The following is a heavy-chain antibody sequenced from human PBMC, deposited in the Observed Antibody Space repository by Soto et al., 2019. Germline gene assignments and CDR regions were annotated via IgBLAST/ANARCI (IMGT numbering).Heavy chain of an antibody. J-gene: IGHJ4*02. CDR2: MTPKSGYT. V-gene: IGHV1-8*02. Sequence: QVQLMQSGAEVRKPGASVKVSCKASGYTFTDYDINWVRQATGQGLEWLGWMTPKSGYTGYAQKFQGRVTLTRDTSRGTAYMELSGLTSEDTAVYYCTRNLYNTGDFDHWGQGPLVTVSS. CDR1: GYTFTDYD. D-gene: IGHD1-20*01. CDR3: TRNLYNTGDFDH.